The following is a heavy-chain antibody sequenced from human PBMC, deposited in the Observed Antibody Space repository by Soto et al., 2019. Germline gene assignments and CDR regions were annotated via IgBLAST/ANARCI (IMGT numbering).Heavy chain of an antibody. J-gene: IGHJ4*02. CDR2: ISSSSSTI. Sequence: EVQLVESGGGLVQPGGSLRLSCAASGFTFSSYSMNWVRQAPGKGLEWVSYISSSSSTIYYADSVKGRFTISRDNAKNSLYLQMNSLRDEDTAVYYCARGGLGYCSSTSCLNYWGQGTLVTVSS. CDR3: ARGGLGYCSSTSCLNY. D-gene: IGHD2-2*01. CDR1: GFTFSSYS. V-gene: IGHV3-48*02.